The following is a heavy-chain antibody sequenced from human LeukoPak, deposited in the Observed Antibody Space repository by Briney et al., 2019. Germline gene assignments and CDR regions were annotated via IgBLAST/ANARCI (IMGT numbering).Heavy chain of an antibody. D-gene: IGHD5-24*01. J-gene: IGHJ4*02. CDR2: ISWNSGSI. CDR3: AKGEMATGFDY. Sequence: GRSLRLSCAASGFTFDDYAMHWVRQAPGKGLEWVSGISWNSGSIGYADSVKGRFTISRDNAKNSLYLQMNSLRAGDTALYYCAKGEMATGFDYWGQGTLVTVSS. V-gene: IGHV3-9*01. CDR1: GFTFDDYA.